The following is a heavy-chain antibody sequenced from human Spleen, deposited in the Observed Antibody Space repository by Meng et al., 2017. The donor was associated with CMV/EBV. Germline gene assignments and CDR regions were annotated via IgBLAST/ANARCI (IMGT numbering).Heavy chain of an antibody. CDR2: IWDDGSNK. CDR3: AKGLGVEFDP. CDR1: RFTFSSDS. V-gene: IGHV3-33*06. D-gene: IGHD3-3*01. J-gene: IGHJ5*02. Sequence: LSWAASRFTFSSDSMHWVRQAPGKGLEWVALIWDDGSNKYYADAVKGRFTISRDDSKNTLYLQMNSLRAEDTAIYFRAKGLGVEFDPWGQGTLVTVSS.